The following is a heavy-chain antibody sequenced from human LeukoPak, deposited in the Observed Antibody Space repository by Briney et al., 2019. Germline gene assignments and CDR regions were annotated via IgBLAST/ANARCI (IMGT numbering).Heavy chain of an antibody. CDR3: ARAPATGIDTGHYDY. CDR2: IYYSGST. J-gene: IGHJ4*02. D-gene: IGHD6-13*01. Sequence: SETLSLTCTVSGGSISSSSYYWGWIRQPPGKGLEWIGSIYYSGSTYYNPSLKSRVTISVDTSKNQFSLKLSSVTAADTAVYYCARAPATGIDTGHYDYWGQGTLVTVSS. CDR1: GGSISSSSYY. V-gene: IGHV4-39*07.